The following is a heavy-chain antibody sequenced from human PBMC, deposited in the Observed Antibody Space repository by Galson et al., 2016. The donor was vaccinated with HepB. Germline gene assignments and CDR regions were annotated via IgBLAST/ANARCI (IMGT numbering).Heavy chain of an antibody. Sequence: SLRLSCAASGFSFSNFGMHWVRQAPGKGLEWVAIISYDGSNKHYAGFVKGRFTISRDNSKNTLYLEINSLRTEDTAFYYCAKDYSSGSKGFDYWGQGTLVTVSS. CDR2: ISYDGSNK. CDR1: GFSFSNFG. D-gene: IGHD6-19*01. CDR3: AKDYSSGSKGFDY. J-gene: IGHJ4*02. V-gene: IGHV3-30*18.